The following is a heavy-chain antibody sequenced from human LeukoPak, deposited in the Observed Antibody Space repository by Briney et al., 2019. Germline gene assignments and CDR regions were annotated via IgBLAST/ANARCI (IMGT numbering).Heavy chain of an antibody. V-gene: IGHV4-34*01. D-gene: IGHD6-6*01. CDR2: INHSGST. J-gene: IGHJ4*02. Sequence: SETLSLTCAVYGGSFSGYYWSWIRQPPGKGLEWIGEINHSGSTNYNPSLKSRVTISVDKSKNQFSLKLSSVTAADTAVYYCARSKYSREGFDYWGQGTLVTVSS. CDR1: GGSFSGYY. CDR3: ARSKYSREGFDY.